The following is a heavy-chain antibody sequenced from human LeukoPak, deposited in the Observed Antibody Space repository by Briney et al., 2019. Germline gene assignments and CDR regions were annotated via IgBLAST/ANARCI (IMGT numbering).Heavy chain of an antibody. V-gene: IGHV3-30*04. CDR3: ARDRGSYGPVTD. CDR2: ISYDGNNK. D-gene: IGHD5-18*01. Sequence: GGSLRLSCAASGFTFSSYAMHWVRQAPAKGLEWVAVISYDGNNKYYADSVRGRFTISRDNSKNTLYLQMNSLRAEDTAVYYCARDRGSYGPVTDWGQGTLVTVSS. CDR1: GFTFSSYA. J-gene: IGHJ4*02.